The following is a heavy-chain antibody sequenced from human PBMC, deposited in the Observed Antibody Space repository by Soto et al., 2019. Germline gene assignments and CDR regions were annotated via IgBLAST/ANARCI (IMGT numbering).Heavy chain of an antibody. Sequence: PGGSLRLSCAASGFTFSSYAMSWVRQAPGKGLEYVSAISSDGAYIYYADSVKGRFTISRDNSKNTLFLQMSSLRAEDTTVYYCVKDCFGGSGDYARGFDYWGQGTLVTVSS. CDR1: GFTFSSYA. V-gene: IGHV3-64D*08. CDR3: VKDCFGGSGDYARGFDY. D-gene: IGHD2-21*01. CDR2: ISSDGAYI. J-gene: IGHJ4*02.